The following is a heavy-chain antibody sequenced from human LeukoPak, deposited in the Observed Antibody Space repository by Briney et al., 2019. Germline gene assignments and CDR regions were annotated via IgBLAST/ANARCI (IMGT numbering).Heavy chain of an antibody. J-gene: IGHJ5*02. V-gene: IGHV4-34*01. CDR1: GGSFSGYY. Sequence: PSETLSLTCAVYGGSFSGYYWSWIRQPPGKGLEWIGEINHSGSTNYDPSLKSRVTISVDTSKNQFSLKLSSVTAADTAVYYCARGRRFGIAARLLGRSSWFDPWGQGTLVTVSS. CDR3: ARGRRFGIAARLLGRSSWFDP. CDR2: INHSGST. D-gene: IGHD6-6*01.